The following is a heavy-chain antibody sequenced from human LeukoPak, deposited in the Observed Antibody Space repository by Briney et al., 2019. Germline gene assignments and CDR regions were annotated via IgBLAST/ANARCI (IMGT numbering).Heavy chain of an antibody. CDR2: IYYSGST. Sequence: SETLSLTCTVSGGSISSSSHYWGWIRQPPGKGLEWIGSIYYSGSTYYNPSLKSRVTISVDTSKNQFSLKLSSVTAADTAVYYCARGRYSSGWYGGLSWFDPWGQGTLVTVSS. J-gene: IGHJ5*02. V-gene: IGHV4-39*07. CDR1: GGSISSSSHY. CDR3: ARGRYSSGWYGGLSWFDP. D-gene: IGHD6-19*01.